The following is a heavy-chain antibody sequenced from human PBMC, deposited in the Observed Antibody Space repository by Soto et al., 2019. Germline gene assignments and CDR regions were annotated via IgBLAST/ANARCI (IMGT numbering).Heavy chain of an antibody. CDR2: IYSDGTT. Sequence: GGSLRLSCAASGFSVDFNYMSWVRQAPAKGLEWVSIIYSDGTTYFADSVKGRFTVSRDNSKNTLFLQMNSLRAEDTAVYFCARRVPFSYCMDVWGKGTTVTVSS. V-gene: IGHV3-66*04. J-gene: IGHJ6*03. CDR3: ARRVPFSYCMDV. CDR1: GFSVDFNY.